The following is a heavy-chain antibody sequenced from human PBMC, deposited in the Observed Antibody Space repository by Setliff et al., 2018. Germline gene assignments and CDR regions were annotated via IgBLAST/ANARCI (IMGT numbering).Heavy chain of an antibody. D-gene: IGHD1-26*01. CDR2: INHRGST. J-gene: IGHJ6*03. CDR3: ARARVGATKLSVYYMDV. Sequence: PSETLSLTCTVSGGSINSGSYFWAWIRQTPGKGLEWIGEINHRGSTNYNPSLKSRVTISVDTSGDQFSLKLISVTAADTAVYYCARARVGATKLSVYYMDVWGKGTTVTVSS. V-gene: IGHV4-39*07. CDR1: GGSINSGSYF.